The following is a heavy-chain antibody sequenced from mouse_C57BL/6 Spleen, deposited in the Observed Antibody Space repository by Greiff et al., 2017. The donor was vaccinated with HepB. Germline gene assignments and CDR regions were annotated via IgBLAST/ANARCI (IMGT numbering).Heavy chain of an antibody. V-gene: IGHV1-52*01. CDR3: ARRDGYYGGYAMDY. Sequence: VQLQQSGAELVRPGSSVKLSCKASGYTFTSYWMHWVKQRPIQGLEWIGNIDPSDSETHYNQKFKDKATLTVDKSSSTAYMQLSSLTSEDSAVYYCARRDGYYGGYAMDYWGQGTSVTVSS. D-gene: IGHD2-3*01. J-gene: IGHJ4*01. CDR1: GYTFTSYW. CDR2: IDPSDSET.